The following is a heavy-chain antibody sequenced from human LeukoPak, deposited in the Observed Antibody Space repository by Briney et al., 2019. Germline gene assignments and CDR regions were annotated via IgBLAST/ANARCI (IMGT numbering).Heavy chain of an antibody. V-gene: IGHV3-23*01. D-gene: IGHD3-16*01. CDR1: GFTFSTTA. CDR2: FGGTGDI. CDR3: ANDVLRWAFDY. J-gene: IGHJ4*02. Sequence: GGSLRLSCAASGFTFSTTAMAWVRQAPGKGLELVSGFGGTGDIHYADSVRGRFTISRDNSKGILYLQMDSLRAEDTAVYYCANDVLRWAFDYWGQGTLVTVSS.